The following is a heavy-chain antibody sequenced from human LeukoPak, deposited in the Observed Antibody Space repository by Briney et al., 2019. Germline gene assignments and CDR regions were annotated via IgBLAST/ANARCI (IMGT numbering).Heavy chain of an antibody. V-gene: IGHV1-69*13. CDR1: GGTFSSYA. J-gene: IGHJ5*02. D-gene: IGHD3-22*01. CDR3: ARGYNYYDSSGYLRYRYNWFDP. CDR2: IIPIFGTA. Sequence: ASVKVSCKASGGTFSSYAISWVRQAPGQGLEWMGGIIPIFGTANYAQKFQGRVTITADESTSTAYMELSSLRSEDTAVYYCARGYNYYDSSGYLRYRYNWFDPWGQGTLVTVSS.